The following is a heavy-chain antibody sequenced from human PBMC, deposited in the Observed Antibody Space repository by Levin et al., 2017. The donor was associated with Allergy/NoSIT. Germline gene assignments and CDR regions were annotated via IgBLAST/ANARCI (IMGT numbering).Heavy chain of an antibody. CDR3: ADRRQDYDLRFDP. V-gene: IGHV4-59*01. D-gene: IGHD3-3*01. CDR1: GGSISSYY. Sequence: KASETLSLTCTVSGGSISSYYWSWIRQPPGKGLEWIGYIYYSGSTNYNPSLKSRGTISVDTSKNQFSLKLSSVTAAATAVYYSADRRQDYDLRFDPWGQGTLVTVSS. J-gene: IGHJ5*02. CDR2: IYYSGST.